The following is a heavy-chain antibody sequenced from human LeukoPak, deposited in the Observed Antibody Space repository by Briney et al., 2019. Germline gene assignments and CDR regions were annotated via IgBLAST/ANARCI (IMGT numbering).Heavy chain of an antibody. CDR1: AGSLTRYC. V-gene: IGHV4-59*01. Sequence: PESRSPACTVAAGSLTRYCWSWIRQPAGEGLGWIGSIYYMGSTNYNTSLKSRVTISLDASTNQFSLKLSSVNAADTAVYYCARTTESYDRSGYWVYYVYCWGQETLVTASS. CDR2: IYYMGST. J-gene: IGHJ4*02. D-gene: IGHD3-22*01. CDR3: ARTTESYDRSGYWVYYVYC.